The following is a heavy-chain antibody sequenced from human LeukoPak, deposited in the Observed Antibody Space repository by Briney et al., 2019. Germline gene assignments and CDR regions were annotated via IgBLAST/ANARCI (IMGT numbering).Heavy chain of an antibody. V-gene: IGHV4-34*01. CDR3: ARTDEYSYGHGDY. CDR1: GGSFSGYY. J-gene: IGHJ4*02. CDR2: INHSGST. D-gene: IGHD5-18*01. Sequence: SETLSLTCAVYGGSFSGYYWSWIRQPPGKGLEWIGEINHSGSTNYNPSLKSRVTISVDTSKNQFSLKLSSVTAADTAVYYCARTDEYSYGHGDYWGQGTLVTVSS.